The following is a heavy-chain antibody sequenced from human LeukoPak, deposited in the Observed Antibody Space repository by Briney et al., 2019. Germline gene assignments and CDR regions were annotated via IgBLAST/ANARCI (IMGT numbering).Heavy chain of an antibody. V-gene: IGHV3-21*01. CDR3: ARDGYCTNGVCYGWFDP. D-gene: IGHD2-8*01. CDR1: GFTFSGYS. Sequence: GGSLRLSCAASGFTFSGYSMNWVRQAPGKGLEWVSSISSSSSYIYYADSVKGRFTISRDNAKNSLYLQMNSLRAEDTAVYYCARDGYCTNGVCYGWFDPWGQGTLVTVSS. J-gene: IGHJ5*02. CDR2: ISSSSSYI.